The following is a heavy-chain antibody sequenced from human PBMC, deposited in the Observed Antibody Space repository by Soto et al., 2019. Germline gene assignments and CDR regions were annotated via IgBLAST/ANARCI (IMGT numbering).Heavy chain of an antibody. D-gene: IGHD6-13*01. CDR1: GFTFSSYG. J-gene: IGHJ6*01. CDR2: IWYDGHNK. Sequence: QVQLLESGGGVVQPGRSLRLSCAASGFTFSSYGMHWVRQAPGKGLEWVAVIWYDGHNKYYADSVKGRFTISRDNSKNTLYLQMNSLRAEDTAVYYCARDLGVGKESSSWDPPAGMDVW. CDR3: ARDLGVGKESSSWDPPAGMDV. V-gene: IGHV3-33*01.